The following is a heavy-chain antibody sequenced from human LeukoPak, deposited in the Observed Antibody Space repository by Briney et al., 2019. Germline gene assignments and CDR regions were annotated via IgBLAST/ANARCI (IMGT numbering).Heavy chain of an antibody. D-gene: IGHD1-26*01. V-gene: IGHV3-48*03. J-gene: IGHJ4*02. CDR3: ARNSGSTTYYFDY. Sequence: PGGSLRLSCAASGFTFSSYEMNWVRQAPGKGLEWVSYISSSGSTIYYADSVKGRFTISRDNAKNSLYLQMNSLRAEDTAVYYCARNSGSTTYYFDYWGQGTLVTVSS. CDR2: ISSSGSTI. CDR1: GFTFSSYE.